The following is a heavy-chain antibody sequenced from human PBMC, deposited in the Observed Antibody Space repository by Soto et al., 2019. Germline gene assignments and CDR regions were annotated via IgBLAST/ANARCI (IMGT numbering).Heavy chain of an antibody. Sequence: PGGSLRLSCAASVFTFSSYSMNWVRQAPGKGLECVSSISISSSYIYYADSVKGRFTISRDNAKNSLYLQMNSLRAEDTAVYDCERDEDYGGTYDYWAQGTLVTVSS. CDR1: VFTFSSYS. D-gene: IGHD4-17*01. J-gene: IGHJ4*02. CDR2: ISISSSYI. V-gene: IGHV3-21*01. CDR3: ERDEDYGGTYDY.